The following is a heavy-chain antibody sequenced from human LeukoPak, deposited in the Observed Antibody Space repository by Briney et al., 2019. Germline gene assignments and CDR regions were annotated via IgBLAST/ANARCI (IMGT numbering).Heavy chain of an antibody. Sequence: ASVKVSCKASGYTFTSYAMNWVRQAPGQGLEWMGWISAYNGNTNYAQKFQGRVTMTTDTSTSTASMELRSLRSDDTAMYYCAIIVSGSYSSSFVDYWGQGTLVTVSS. V-gene: IGHV1-18*01. CDR1: GYTFTSYA. J-gene: IGHJ4*02. CDR3: AIIVSGSYSSSFVDY. CDR2: ISAYNGNT. D-gene: IGHD1-26*01.